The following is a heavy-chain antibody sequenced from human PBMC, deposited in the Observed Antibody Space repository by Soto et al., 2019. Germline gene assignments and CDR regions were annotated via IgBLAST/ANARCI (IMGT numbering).Heavy chain of an antibody. D-gene: IGHD6-6*01. CDR1: GFTFSSYA. J-gene: IGHJ4*02. Sequence: PGGSLRLSCAASGFTFSSYAMSWVRQAPGMGLEWVSIISGNGGSTYYAASVEGRFTISRDNTKNTLYLQMDSLTAEDTAVYYCAKGSEFSNSYTLDFDFWGQGALVTVSS. CDR2: ISGNGGST. V-gene: IGHV3-23*01. CDR3: AKGSEFSNSYTLDFDF.